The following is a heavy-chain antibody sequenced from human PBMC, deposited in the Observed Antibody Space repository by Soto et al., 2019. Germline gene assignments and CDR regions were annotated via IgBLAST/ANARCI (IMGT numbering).Heavy chain of an antibody. V-gene: IGHV3-30*18. J-gene: IGHJ4*02. CDR1: GFNVSSYG. CDR2: ISYDGSHK. Sequence: HVQLVESRGGVVQPGRSLRLSCAVSGFNVSSYGMHWVRQAPGKGLEWVAVISYDGSHKACADSVKGRFAISRDNSKNTLFLQMNSLRVEDTAVYYCAKDLVMTSSWPADWGQGTLVTVSS. D-gene: IGHD3-22*01. CDR3: AKDLVMTSSWPAD.